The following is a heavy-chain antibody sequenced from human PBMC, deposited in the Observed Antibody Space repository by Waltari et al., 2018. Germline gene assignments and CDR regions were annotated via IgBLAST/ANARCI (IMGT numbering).Heavy chain of an antibody. CDR2: INXDGSEK. CDR3: ASLDAFDX. Sequence: EVXLVXSGGGLVQPGGSXRLSCAASRFTFSSFWMSWVRQAPGXGLEWXATINXDGSEKYYVDXLRGRFTISRDNAKNSLXLQMNSLRXEXTAXYYCASLDAFDXWGQGTXVTVSS. V-gene: IGHV3-7*01. J-gene: IGHJ3*02. CDR1: RFTFSSFW.